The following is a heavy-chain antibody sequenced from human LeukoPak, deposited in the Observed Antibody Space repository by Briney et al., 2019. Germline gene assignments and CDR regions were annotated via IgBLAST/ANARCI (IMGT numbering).Heavy chain of an antibody. Sequence: PGGSLRLSCAASGFTLSSYAMHWVRQAPGKGLEWAAVISYDGSNKYYADSVKGRFTISRDNSKNTLYLQMNSLRADDTAVYYCAKDRITIFGVVMDQWGQGTLVTVSS. CDR3: AKDRITIFGVVMDQ. CDR1: GFTLSSYA. D-gene: IGHD3-3*01. J-gene: IGHJ4*02. CDR2: ISYDGSNK. V-gene: IGHV3-30-3*01.